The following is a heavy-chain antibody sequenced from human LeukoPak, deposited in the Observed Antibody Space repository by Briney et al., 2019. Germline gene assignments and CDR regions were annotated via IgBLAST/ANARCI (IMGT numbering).Heavy chain of an antibody. CDR1: GGSIGSYY. J-gene: IGHJ3*02. CDR3: ARDGGATDAFDI. D-gene: IGHD1-26*01. Sequence: SETLSLTCTVSGGSIGSYYWGWIRQPPGKGLEWIGSIYYSGSTYYNPSLKSRVTISVDTSKNQFSLKLSSVTAADTAVYYCARDGGATDAFDIWGQGTMVTVSS. CDR2: IYYSGST. V-gene: IGHV4-39*07.